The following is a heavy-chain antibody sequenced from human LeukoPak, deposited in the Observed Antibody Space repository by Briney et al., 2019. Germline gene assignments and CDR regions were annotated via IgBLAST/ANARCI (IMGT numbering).Heavy chain of an antibody. CDR1: GFSFEDYA. CDR3: AKDQYYDILTGAFGS. CDR2: ISWNSGSI. J-gene: IGHJ4*02. Sequence: PGGSLRLSCAASGFSFEDYAMNWVRQAPGKGLEWVSGISWNSGSIGYAESVKGRFTISRDNAKNSLYLQMNSLRTEDTAFYYCAKDQYYDILTGAFGSWGQGTLVTVSS. D-gene: IGHD3-9*01. V-gene: IGHV3-9*01.